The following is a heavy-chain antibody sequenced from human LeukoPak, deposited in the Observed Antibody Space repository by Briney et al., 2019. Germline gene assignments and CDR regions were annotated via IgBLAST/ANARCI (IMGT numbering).Heavy chain of an antibody. J-gene: IGHJ6*03. CDR2: IKQDGSEK. CDR1: GFTFSSYW. D-gene: IGHD5-12*01. Sequence: PGGSLRLSCAASGFTFSSYWMSWVRQAPGKGLEWVANIKQDGSEKYYVDSVKGRFTISRDNAKNSLYLQMNSLRAEDTAVYYCASGADSGYDWRYYYYYYMDVWGKGATVTVSS. V-gene: IGHV3-7*01. CDR3: ASGADSGYDWRYYYYYYMDV.